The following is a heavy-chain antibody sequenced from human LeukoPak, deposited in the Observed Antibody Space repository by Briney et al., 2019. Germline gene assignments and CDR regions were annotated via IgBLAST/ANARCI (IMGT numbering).Heavy chain of an antibody. Sequence: GGPLRLSCSASGFTFSTYAIHWVRQAPGKGLEYVSGISSNGGNTYNADSVKGRFTISRDNSKNTVNLQMSSLRAEDTAVYYCVKRSGLYFDYWGQGILVTVSS. CDR3: VKRSGLYFDY. CDR2: ISSNGGNT. J-gene: IGHJ4*02. CDR1: GFTFSTYA. D-gene: IGHD1-26*01. V-gene: IGHV3-64D*09.